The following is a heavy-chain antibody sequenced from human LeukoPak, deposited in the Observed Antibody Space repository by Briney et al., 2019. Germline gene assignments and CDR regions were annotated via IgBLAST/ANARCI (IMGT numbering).Heavy chain of an antibody. V-gene: IGHV4-61*01. CDR2: IYYSGST. CDR1: GASVSSGSYY. CDR3: ARELKGFAAFDI. D-gene: IGHD3-16*01. Sequence: SETLSLTCTVSGASVSSGSYYWNWIRQPPGKGLEWIGYIYYSGSTNYNPSFKSRVTISVDTSKNQFSLNLISVTAADTAVYYCARELKGFAAFDIWGQGTMVTVSS. J-gene: IGHJ3*02.